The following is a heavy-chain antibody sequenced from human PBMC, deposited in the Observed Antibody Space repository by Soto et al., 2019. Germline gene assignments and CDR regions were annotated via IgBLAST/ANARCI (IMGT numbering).Heavy chain of an antibody. J-gene: IGHJ6*02. CDR1: GFVFGDYS. D-gene: IGHD3-10*01. CDR3: ARVAYYITSNCISQFHHGLDV. CDR2: ISYDGSNK. Sequence: QVQLVESGGGVVQPGRSLRLSCEASGFVFGDYSMHWVRQAPGRGLEWVAFISYDGSNKYHADSVKGRFSISRDNSNNALYLQVSGLRPEDTAVYYCARVAYYITSNCISQFHHGLDVWGQGTTVTVSS. V-gene: IGHV3-30-3*01.